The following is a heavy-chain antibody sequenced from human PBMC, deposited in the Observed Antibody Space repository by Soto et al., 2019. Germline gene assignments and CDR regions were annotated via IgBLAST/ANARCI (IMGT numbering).Heavy chain of an antibody. V-gene: IGHV1-18*01. Sequence: QVQLVQSGAEVKKPGASVKVSCKASGYTFSSYGISWVRQAPGQGLEWMGWISAYNGNTKYAQKFQGRVTMTTDTSTITAYMALRSLRSDDTAVYYCAIEPNYFDYWGQGTLVTVSS. CDR3: AIEPNYFDY. CDR2: ISAYNGNT. CDR1: GYTFSSYG. J-gene: IGHJ4*02.